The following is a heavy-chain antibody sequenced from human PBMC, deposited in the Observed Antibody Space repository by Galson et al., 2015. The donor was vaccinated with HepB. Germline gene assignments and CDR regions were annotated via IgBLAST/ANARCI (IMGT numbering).Heavy chain of an antibody. V-gene: IGHV3-30*04. CDR2: LSYDGSNK. CDR3: VRAYSTGWSLPFDS. D-gene: IGHD6-13*01. CDR1: GFAFSTYT. Sequence: SLRLSCAASGFAFSTYTLHWVRQAPGKGLEWVAVLSYDGSNKYYANSVKGRFTVSRDSSKNTLYLQMNSLRADDTAMYFCVRAYSTGWSLPFDSWGQGTLVAVSS. J-gene: IGHJ4*02.